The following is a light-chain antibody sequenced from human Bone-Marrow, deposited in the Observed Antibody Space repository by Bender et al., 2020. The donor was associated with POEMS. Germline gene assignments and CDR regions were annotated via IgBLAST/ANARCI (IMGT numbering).Light chain of an antibody. CDR1: SSDIGYSDH. CDR2: DVS. Sequence: QTALTQPASVSGSPGQSITISCIGASSDIGYSDHVSWYQQRPTKAPELIIYDVSLRPSGVSNRFSGSKSGNTASLTISGLQAEDEADYYCSSYTSSPLFWVFGGGTKLTVL. J-gene: IGLJ3*02. V-gene: IGLV2-14*03. CDR3: SSYTSSPLFWV.